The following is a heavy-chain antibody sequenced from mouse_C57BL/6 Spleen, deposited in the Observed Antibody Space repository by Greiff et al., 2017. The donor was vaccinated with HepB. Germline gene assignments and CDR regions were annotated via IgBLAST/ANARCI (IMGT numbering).Heavy chain of an antibody. CDR3: ARSETAQATAWFAY. Sequence: VQLQQSGAELVKPGASVKLSCKASGYTFTSYWMHWVKQRPGQGLEWIGMIHPNSGSTNYNEKFKSKATLTVDKSSSTAYMQLSSLTSEDSAVYSCARSETAQATAWFAYWGQGTLVTVSA. CDR1: GYTFTSYW. CDR2: IHPNSGST. V-gene: IGHV1-64*01. J-gene: IGHJ3*01. D-gene: IGHD3-2*02.